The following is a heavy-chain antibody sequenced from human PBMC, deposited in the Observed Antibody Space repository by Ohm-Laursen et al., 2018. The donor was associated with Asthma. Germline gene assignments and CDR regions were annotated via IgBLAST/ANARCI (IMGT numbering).Heavy chain of an antibody. CDR2: VSYSGST. CDR3: ARGVGYHLF. CDR1: GDSVSSGTHY. V-gene: IGHV4-61*01. J-gene: IGHJ4*02. D-gene: IGHD3-22*01. Sequence: SETLSLICTVSGDSVSSGTHYWSWIRQPPGKGLEWIGYVSYSGSTNYNPSLKSRVTISADTSKNQFSLRLSSVTAADTAEYYCARGVGYHLFWGQGTLVTVSS.